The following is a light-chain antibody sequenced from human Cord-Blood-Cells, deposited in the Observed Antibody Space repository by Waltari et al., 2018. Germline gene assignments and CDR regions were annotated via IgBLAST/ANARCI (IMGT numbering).Light chain of an antibody. CDR2: EGS. Sequence: QSALTQPASVSGSPGQSITISCTGTSSDVGSYNLFSWYQQHPGKAPKLRIYEGSKRPSGVSTRFAGSKSGNTHSLTVSGLQAEDEADYYCCSYAGSSTYWLFGGGTKLTVL. CDR1: SSDVGSYNL. J-gene: IGLJ3*02. CDR3: CSYAGSSTYWL. V-gene: IGLV2-23*01.